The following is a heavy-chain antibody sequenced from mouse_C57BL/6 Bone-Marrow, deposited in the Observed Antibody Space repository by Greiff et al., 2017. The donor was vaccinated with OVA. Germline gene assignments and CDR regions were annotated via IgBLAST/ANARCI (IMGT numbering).Heavy chain of an antibody. CDR2: IYPGDGDT. D-gene: IGHD2-5*01. J-gene: IGHJ2*01. CDR3: ARNSYYSNYGY. CDR1: GYAFSSSW. Sequence: QVQLQQSGPELVKPGASVKISCKASGYAFSSSWMNWVKQRPGKGLEWIGRIYPGDGDTNYNGKFKGKATLTADKSSSTAYMHISSLTSEDSAVYFCARNSYYSNYGYWGQGTTLTVSS. V-gene: IGHV1-82*01.